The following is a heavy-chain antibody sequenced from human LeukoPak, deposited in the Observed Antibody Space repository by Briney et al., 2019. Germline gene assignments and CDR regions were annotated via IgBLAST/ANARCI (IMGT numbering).Heavy chain of an antibody. CDR1: GGSISSGSYY. Sequence: SQTLSLTCTVSGGSISSGSYYWSWIRQPAGKGLEWIGRIYTSGSAYYNPSLKSRVTISIDTSNSQFSLRLSSVTAADTAVYYCAREVNIQADSDAFDIWGPGTTVTVSS. D-gene: IGHD1/OR15-1a*01. J-gene: IGHJ3*02. CDR3: AREVNIQADSDAFDI. CDR2: IYTSGSA. V-gene: IGHV4-61*02.